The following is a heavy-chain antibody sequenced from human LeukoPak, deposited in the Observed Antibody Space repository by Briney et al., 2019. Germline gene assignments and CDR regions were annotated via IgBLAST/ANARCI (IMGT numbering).Heavy chain of an antibody. Sequence: PSETLSHTCTVSGGFISSSNYYWDWIRQPPGKGLEWIGSIYYSGNTYYNPSLKGRVTISVDTSKNQFSLKLTSVTAADTAVYYCARRGSLHSPANPWGQGTLVTVSS. CDR3: ARRGSLHSPANP. D-gene: IGHD4-23*01. V-gene: IGHV4-39*01. CDR1: GGFISSSNYY. J-gene: IGHJ5*02. CDR2: IYYSGNT.